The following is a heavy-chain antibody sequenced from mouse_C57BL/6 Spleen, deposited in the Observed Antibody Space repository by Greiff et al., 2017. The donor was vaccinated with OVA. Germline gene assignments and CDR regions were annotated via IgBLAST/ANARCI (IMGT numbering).Heavy chain of an antibody. CDR2: IYPGSGTT. J-gene: IGHJ2*01. V-gene: IGHV1-66*01. D-gene: IGHD4-1*01. CDR1: GYSFTSYY. CDR3: ATGTRGLDY. Sequence: VQLKQSGPELVKPGASVKISCKASGYSFTSYYIHWVKQRPGQGLEWIGWIYPGSGTTKYNEKFKGKATLTADTSSSTAYMQLSSLTSEDSAVYYCATGTRGLDYWGQGTTLTVSS.